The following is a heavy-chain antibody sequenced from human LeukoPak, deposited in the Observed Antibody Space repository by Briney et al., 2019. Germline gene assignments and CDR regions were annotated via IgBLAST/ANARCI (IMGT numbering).Heavy chain of an antibody. Sequence: RGSLRLSCEGSAFIFSGHWMNWVRQTPGKGLEWVASIKEDGSERQYVDSVKGRFSISRDNTKGSLFLQLNSLRAEDTAVYYCARSGSRYDYWSASPGYFDCWGRGTLVTVSS. CDR1: AFIFSGHW. V-gene: IGHV3-7*03. D-gene: IGHD3-3*01. CDR2: IKEDGSER. CDR3: ARSGSRYDYWSASPGYFDC. J-gene: IGHJ4*02.